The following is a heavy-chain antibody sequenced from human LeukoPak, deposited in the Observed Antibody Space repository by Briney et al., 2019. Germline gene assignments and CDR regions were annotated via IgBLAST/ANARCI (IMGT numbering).Heavy chain of an antibody. CDR2: IIPIFGIA. V-gene: IGHV1-69*04. CDR1: GGTFSSYA. CDR3: ARDLTMVRGVPDGFDY. Sequence: SVKVSCKASGGTFSSYAISWVRQAPGQGLEWMGRIIPIFGIANYARKFQGRVTITADKSTSTAYMELSSLRPEDTAVYYCARDLTMVRGVPDGFDYWGQGTLVTVSS. J-gene: IGHJ4*02. D-gene: IGHD3-10*01.